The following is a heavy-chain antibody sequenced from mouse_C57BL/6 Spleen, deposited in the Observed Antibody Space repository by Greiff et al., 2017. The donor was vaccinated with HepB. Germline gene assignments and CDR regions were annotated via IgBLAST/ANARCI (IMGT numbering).Heavy chain of an antibody. Sequence: VQLQQSGAELVKPGASVKLSCKASGYTFTSYWMQWVKQRPGQGLEWIGEIDPSDSYTNYNQKFKGKATLTVDTSSSTAYMQRSSLTYEDSAVYYCANKGSMDDYDAGDYWGQGTTLTVSS. CDR2: IDPSDSYT. CDR3: ANKGSMDDYDAGDY. J-gene: IGHJ2*01. CDR1: GYTFTSYW. V-gene: IGHV1-50*01. D-gene: IGHD2-4*01.